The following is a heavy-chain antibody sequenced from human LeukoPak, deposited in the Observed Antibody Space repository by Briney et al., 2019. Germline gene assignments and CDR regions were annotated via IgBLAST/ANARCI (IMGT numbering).Heavy chain of an antibody. V-gene: IGHV4-61*02. J-gene: IGHJ2*01. CDR1: GGSISSGGYY. CDR3: ARAPDWYFDL. CDR2: IYTSGST. Sequence: SETLSLTCTVSGGSISSGGYYWSWIRQPAGKGLEWTGRIYTSGSTNYNPSLKSRVTISVDTSKNQFSLKLSSVTAADTAVYYCARAPDWYFDLWGRGTLVTVSS. D-gene: IGHD2-2*01.